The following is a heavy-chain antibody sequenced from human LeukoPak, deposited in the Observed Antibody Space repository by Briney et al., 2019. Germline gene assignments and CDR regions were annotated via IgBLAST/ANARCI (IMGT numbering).Heavy chain of an antibody. V-gene: IGHV5-51*01. D-gene: IGHD6-13*01. Sequence: GESLKISCKGSGYSFTNYWIGWVRQMPGKGLECMGLIYPGDSDTRYSPSFQGQVTISADKSISTAYLQWSSLKASDTAMYYCARLPGIAAAGLNWYFDLWGRGTLVTVSS. CDR1: GYSFTNYW. CDR3: ARLPGIAAAGLNWYFDL. J-gene: IGHJ2*01. CDR2: IYPGDSDT.